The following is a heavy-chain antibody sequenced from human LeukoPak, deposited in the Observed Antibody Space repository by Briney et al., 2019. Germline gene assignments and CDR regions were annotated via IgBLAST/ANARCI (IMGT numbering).Heavy chain of an antibody. V-gene: IGHV4-59*01. CDR2: TYYSGST. CDR3: ARDQGNYYYGMDV. CDR1: GGSISSYY. J-gene: IGHJ6*02. Sequence: SEALSLTCTVSGGSISSYYWSWLRQPPGKGLEWIGYTYYSGSTNYNPSLKSRVTISVDTSKNQFSLKLSSVTAADTAVYYCARDQGNYYYGMDVWGQGTTVTVSS.